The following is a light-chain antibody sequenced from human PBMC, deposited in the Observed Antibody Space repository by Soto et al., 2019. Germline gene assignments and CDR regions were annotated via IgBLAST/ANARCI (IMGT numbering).Light chain of an antibody. CDR1: SSDVGGYNY. CDR3: SSYTSSSTYV. J-gene: IGLJ1*01. CDR2: EVS. V-gene: IGLV2-14*01. Sequence: QSVLTQPASVSGSPGQSITISCTGTSSDVGGYNYVSWSQQHPGKAPQLMIYEVSNRPSGVSNRFSGYKSGNTASLTISGLQAEDEADYYCSSYTSSSTYVFGTGTKLTVL.